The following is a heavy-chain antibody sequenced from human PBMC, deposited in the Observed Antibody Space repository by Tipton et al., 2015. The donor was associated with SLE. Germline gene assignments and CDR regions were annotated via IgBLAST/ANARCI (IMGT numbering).Heavy chain of an antibody. J-gene: IGHJ2*01. CDR1: GGSFSGYY. D-gene: IGHD1-26*01. V-gene: IGHV4-34*01. CDR3: ARAPPIPSGRYFDL. CDR2: INHSGST. Sequence: TLSLTCAVYGGSFSGYYWSWIRQPPGKGLEWIGEINHSGSTNYNPSLKSRVTISVDTSKNQFSLQLSSVTAADTAVYYCARAPPIPSGRYFDLWGRGTLVTVSS.